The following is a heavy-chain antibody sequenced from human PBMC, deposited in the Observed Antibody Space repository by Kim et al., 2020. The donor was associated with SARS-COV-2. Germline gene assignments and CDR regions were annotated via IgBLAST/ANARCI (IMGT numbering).Heavy chain of an antibody. Sequence: GGSLRLSCAASGFTFSSYGMHWVRQAPGKGLEWVAVISYDGSNKYYADSVKGRFIISRDNSKNTLYLQMNILGAEDTAVYYCAKDTPPGQQLEHDAFDIWGQGTMVTVSS. CDR1: GFTFSSYG. CDR3: AKDTPPGQQLEHDAFDI. J-gene: IGHJ3*02. CDR2: ISYDGSNK. D-gene: IGHD6-13*01. V-gene: IGHV3-30*18.